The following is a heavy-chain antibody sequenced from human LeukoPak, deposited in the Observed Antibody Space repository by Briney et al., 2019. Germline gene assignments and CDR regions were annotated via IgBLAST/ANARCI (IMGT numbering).Heavy chain of an antibody. D-gene: IGHD3-10*01. V-gene: IGHV3-11*01. J-gene: IGHJ6*02. CDR1: GFTFSDYY. CDR2: ISSSGSTI. CDR3: ARDQKSGGYEGMDV. Sequence: PGGSLRLSCAASGFTFSDYYMSWIRQAPGKGLEWVSYISSSGSTIHYADSVKGRFTISRDNAKNSLYLQMNSLRAEDTAVYYCARDQKSGGYEGMDVWGQGTTVTVSS.